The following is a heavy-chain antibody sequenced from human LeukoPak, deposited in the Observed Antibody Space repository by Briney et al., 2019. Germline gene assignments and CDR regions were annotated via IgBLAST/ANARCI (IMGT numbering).Heavy chain of an antibody. Sequence: SVTVSCTASGGTFSSYAISWVRQATGQGLEWMGGIIPIFGTANYAQKFQGRVTITADKSTSTAYMELSSLRSEDTAVYYCARDGGYSSSWYGYWGQGTLVTVSS. CDR3: ARDGGYSSSWYGY. V-gene: IGHV1-69*06. CDR1: GGTFSSYA. D-gene: IGHD6-13*01. J-gene: IGHJ4*02. CDR2: IIPIFGTA.